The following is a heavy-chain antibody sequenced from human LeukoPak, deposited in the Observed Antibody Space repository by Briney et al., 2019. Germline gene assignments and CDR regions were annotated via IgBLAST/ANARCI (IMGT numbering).Heavy chain of an antibody. Sequence: ASVKVSCKASGYTFASYDINWVRQATGQGLEWMGWMNPSSGNTGYAQKFQGRVSMTRDTSISTAYMELSSLRSEDTAVYYCARGPVEAVFGVSTEDWGQGTTVTVSS. CDR3: ARGPVEAVFGVSTED. V-gene: IGHV1-8*01. CDR2: MNPSSGNT. CDR1: GYTFASYD. J-gene: IGHJ6*02. D-gene: IGHD3-10*02.